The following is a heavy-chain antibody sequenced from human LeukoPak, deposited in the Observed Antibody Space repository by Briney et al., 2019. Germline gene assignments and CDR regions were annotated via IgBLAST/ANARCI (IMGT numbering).Heavy chain of an antibody. V-gene: IGHV3-23*01. Sequence: GGSLRLSCAVSGFTVSSNFMSWVRQAPGKGLEWLSSISGSGSSTYYADSVKGRFTISRDNSKNTLYLQMNSLRAEDTAVYYCAKDTVAVAALFDPWGQGTLVTVSS. J-gene: IGHJ5*02. CDR1: GFTVSSNF. CDR2: ISGSGSST. CDR3: AKDTVAVAALFDP. D-gene: IGHD6-19*01.